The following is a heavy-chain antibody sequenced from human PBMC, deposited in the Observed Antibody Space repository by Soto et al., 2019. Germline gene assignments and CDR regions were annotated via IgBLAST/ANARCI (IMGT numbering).Heavy chain of an antibody. V-gene: IGHV3-23*01. CDR1: GFTFSSYA. CDR3: AKDPSSSWYYGY. D-gene: IGHD6-13*01. Sequence: PVGSLRLSCAASGFTFSSYAMSWVRQAPGKGLEWVSAISGSGGSTYYADSVKGRFTISRDNSKNTLYLQMNSLRAEDTAVYYCAKDPSSSWYYGYWGQGTLVTVSS. CDR2: ISGSGGST. J-gene: IGHJ4*02.